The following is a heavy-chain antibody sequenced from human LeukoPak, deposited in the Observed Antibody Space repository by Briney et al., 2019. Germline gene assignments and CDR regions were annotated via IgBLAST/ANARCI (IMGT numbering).Heavy chain of an antibody. J-gene: IGHJ4*02. CDR2: ISSSSSYI. Sequence: GGSLRLSCAASGFTFSSYSMNWVRQAPGKGLEWVSSISSSSSYIYYADSVKGRFTISRDNSKNTLYLQMNSLRAEDTAVYYCAKIDGGSSWFPDYWGQGTLVTVSS. D-gene: IGHD6-13*01. CDR1: GFTFSSYS. V-gene: IGHV3-21*04. CDR3: AKIDGGSSWFPDY.